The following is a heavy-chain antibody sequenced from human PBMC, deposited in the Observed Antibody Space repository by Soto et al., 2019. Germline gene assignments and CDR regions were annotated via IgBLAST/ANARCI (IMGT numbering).Heavy chain of an antibody. V-gene: IGHV3-33*01. D-gene: IGHD3-3*01. Sequence: PGGSLRLSCAASGFTFSSYGMHWVRQAPGKGLEWVAVIWYDGSNKYYADSVKGRFTISRDNSKNTLYLQMNSLRAEDTAVYYCARENAITIFWAPNFDYWGRGTLVTVSS. J-gene: IGHJ4*02. CDR1: GFTFSSYG. CDR2: IWYDGSNK. CDR3: ARENAITIFWAPNFDY.